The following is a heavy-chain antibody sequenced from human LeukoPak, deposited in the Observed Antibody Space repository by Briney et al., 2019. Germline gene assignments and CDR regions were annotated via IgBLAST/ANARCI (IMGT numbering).Heavy chain of an antibody. Sequence: PGGSLRLSCAASGFIFGSYSMNWVRQAPGKGLEWVSSISSRSSYIYYADSVKGRFTISRDNAKNSLYLQMNSLRAEDTAVYYCARDGTHPYCGGDCYSGFDYWGQGTLVTVSS. CDR3: ARDGTHPYCGGDCYSGFDY. CDR1: GFIFGSYS. CDR2: ISSRSSYI. D-gene: IGHD2-21*02. V-gene: IGHV3-21*01. J-gene: IGHJ4*02.